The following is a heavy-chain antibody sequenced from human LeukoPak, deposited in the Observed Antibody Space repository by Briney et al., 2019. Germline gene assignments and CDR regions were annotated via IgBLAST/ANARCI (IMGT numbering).Heavy chain of an antibody. Sequence: SGTLSLTCAVSGGSISSSNWWSWVRQPPGKGLEWIGEIYHSGSTNYNPSLKSRVTISVDRSKNQFSLKLSSVTAADTAVYYCARGPYYYGSGSYSRAPFDPWGQGTLVTVSS. J-gene: IGHJ5*02. D-gene: IGHD3-10*01. CDR3: ARGPYYYGSGSYSRAPFDP. CDR1: GGSISSSNW. V-gene: IGHV4-4*02. CDR2: IYHSGST.